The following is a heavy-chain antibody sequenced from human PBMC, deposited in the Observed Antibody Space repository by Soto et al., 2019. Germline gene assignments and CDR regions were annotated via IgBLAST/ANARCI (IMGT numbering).Heavy chain of an antibody. J-gene: IGHJ4*02. Sequence: QVQLVQSGAEVKKPGASVKVSCKASGYTFTSYDINWVRQATGQGLEWMGWMNPNSGNTGYAQKFQGRVTMTRNTSISTAYMELSSLRSEDTAVYYCARAHNNSFRRIITMIVVVQYYFDYWGQGTLVTVSS. D-gene: IGHD3-22*01. CDR3: ARAHNNSFRRIITMIVVVQYYFDY. CDR2: MNPNSGNT. V-gene: IGHV1-8*01. CDR1: GYTFTSYD.